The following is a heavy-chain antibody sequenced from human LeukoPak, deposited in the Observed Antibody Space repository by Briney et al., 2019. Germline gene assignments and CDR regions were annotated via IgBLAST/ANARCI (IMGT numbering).Heavy chain of an antibody. V-gene: IGHV4-34*01. J-gene: IGHJ6*02. D-gene: IGHD2-2*01. CDR1: GGSFSGYY. CDR2: INHSGST. CDR3: ARESTSLTYYYYGMDV. Sequence: PSETLSLTCAVYGGSFSGYYWSWIRQPPGKGLEWIGEINHSGSTNCNPSLKSRVTISVDTSKNQLSLKLSSVTAADTAVYYCARESTSLTYYYYGMDVWGQGTTVTVSS.